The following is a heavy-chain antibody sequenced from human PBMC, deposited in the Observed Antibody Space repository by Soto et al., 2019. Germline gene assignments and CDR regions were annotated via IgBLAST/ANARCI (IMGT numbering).Heavy chain of an antibody. CDR2: ISGSAGLT. V-gene: IGHV3-23*01. CDR3: AKDWVSGSSPY. CDR1: GFTFSSHA. D-gene: IGHD2-15*01. Sequence: LGLSCTASGFTFSSHAMSWVRQAPGKQLEWVSAISGSAGLTFYADSVKGRFTISRDNSKNTLYLQMNSLRAEDTAVYYCAKDWVSGSSPYWGQGTLVTVSS. J-gene: IGHJ4*02.